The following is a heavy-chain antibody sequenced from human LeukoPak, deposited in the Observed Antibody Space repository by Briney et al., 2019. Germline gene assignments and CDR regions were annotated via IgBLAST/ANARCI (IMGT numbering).Heavy chain of an antibody. CDR3: ARSPYCSNADCPLDY. Sequence: GESLKISCKGSGYSFTNYWIAWVRQMPGKGLEWMGIIYPGDSDTRYSPSFRGQVIISTDKSINTAYLQWSSLKASDTAMYYCARSPYCSNADCPLDYWGQGTLVTVSS. D-gene: IGHD2-8*01. J-gene: IGHJ4*02. V-gene: IGHV5-51*01. CDR2: IYPGDSDT. CDR1: GYSFTNYW.